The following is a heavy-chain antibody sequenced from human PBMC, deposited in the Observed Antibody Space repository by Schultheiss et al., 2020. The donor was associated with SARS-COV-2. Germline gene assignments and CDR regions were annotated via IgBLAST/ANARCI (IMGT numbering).Heavy chain of an antibody. CDR2: IYSGGST. J-gene: IGHJ3*02. D-gene: IGHD3-3*01. V-gene: IGHV3-66*01. Sequence: GGSLRLSCAASGFTVSSNYMSWVRQAPGKGLEWVSVIYSGGSTYYADSVKGRFTISRDNSKNSLYLQMNSLRDEDTAVYYCARDLDYDFWSGYSDAFDIWGQGTMVTVSS. CDR3: ARDLDYDFWSGYSDAFDI. CDR1: GFTVSSNY.